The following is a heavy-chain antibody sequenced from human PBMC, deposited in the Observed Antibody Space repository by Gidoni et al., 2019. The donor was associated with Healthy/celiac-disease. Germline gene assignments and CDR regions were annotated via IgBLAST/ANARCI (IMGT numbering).Heavy chain of an antibody. J-gene: IGHJ4*02. D-gene: IGHD6-13*01. V-gene: IGHV3-33*01. Sequence: QVPLVASGGGVVQPGRSLRLSCAASGFTFSSYGMHWVRQAPGKGLEWVAVIWYDGSNKYYADSVKGRFTISRDNSKNTLYLQMNSLRAEDTAVYYCARDPGYSSSWMGFDYWGQGTLVTVSS. CDR2: IWYDGSNK. CDR1: GFTFSSYG. CDR3: ARDPGYSSSWMGFDY.